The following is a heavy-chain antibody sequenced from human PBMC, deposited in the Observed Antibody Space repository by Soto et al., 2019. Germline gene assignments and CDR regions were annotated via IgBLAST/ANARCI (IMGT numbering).Heavy chain of an antibody. CDR3: ANPYWVFTSCLDNWFDP. Sequence: QVQLVESGGGVVQPGRTLRLSCAASGFTFSSYGMHWVRQAPGKGLEWVALISYDGSNKYYGDSVKGRFTISRDNSKNTLYLPMNSLRPEDTAVYYCANPYWVFTSCLDNWFDPWGQGTLVTVSS. V-gene: IGHV3-30*18. J-gene: IGHJ5*02. D-gene: IGHD2-2*01. CDR1: GFTFSSYG. CDR2: ISYDGSNK.